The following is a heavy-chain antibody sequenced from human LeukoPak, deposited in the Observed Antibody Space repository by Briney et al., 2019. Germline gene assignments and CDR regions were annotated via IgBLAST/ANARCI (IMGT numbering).Heavy chain of an antibody. J-gene: IGHJ6*03. D-gene: IGHD1-14*01. CDR1: GFTFSSYS. CDR3: ARDGSPRTHYYYYYYMDV. CDR2: ISSSSSCI. V-gene: IGHV3-21*01. Sequence: KPGGSLRLSCAASGFTFSSYSMNWVRQAPGKGLEWVSSISSSSSCIYYADSVKGRFTISRDNAKNSLYLQMNSLRAEDTAVYYCARDGSPRTHYYYYYYMDVWGKGTTVTVSS.